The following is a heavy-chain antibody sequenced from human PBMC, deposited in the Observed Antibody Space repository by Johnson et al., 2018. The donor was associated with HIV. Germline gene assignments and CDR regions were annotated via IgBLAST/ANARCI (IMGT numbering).Heavy chain of an antibody. V-gene: IGHV3-30*04. D-gene: IGHD6-13*01. CDR2: ISFDGSNK. J-gene: IGHJ3*02. CDR1: GFTFSSYA. Sequence: QLVESGGGVVQPGRSLRLSCAASGFTFSSYAMHWVRQAPGKGLEWVAVISFDGSNKYYVDSVKGRFIISRDNSKNNLFLQMNSLRPDDTAVYYCVKGRAQHLDGGAFDIWGQGTMVTVSS. CDR3: VKGRAQHLDGGAFDI.